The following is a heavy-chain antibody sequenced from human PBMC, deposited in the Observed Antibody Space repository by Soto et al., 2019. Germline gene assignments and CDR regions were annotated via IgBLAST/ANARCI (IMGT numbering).Heavy chain of an antibody. Sequence: QVQLQESGPGLVKPSETLSLTCTVSGGSISSYYWSWIRQPPGKGLEWIGYIYYSGSTNYNPSLKTRVTITVDTSKNQCSLKLSSVPAADTAVYYCARRWGYPFDSWGQGTLVTVSS. D-gene: IGHD5-12*01. CDR2: IYYSGST. CDR3: ARRWGYPFDS. V-gene: IGHV4-59*08. CDR1: GGSISSYY. J-gene: IGHJ4*02.